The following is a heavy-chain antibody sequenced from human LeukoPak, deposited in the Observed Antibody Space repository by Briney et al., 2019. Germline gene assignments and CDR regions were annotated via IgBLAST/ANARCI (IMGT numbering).Heavy chain of an antibody. J-gene: IGHJ4*02. CDR3: TREVVGTTIKNFDS. CDR1: GYSHTSDW. CDR2: INSGSGSV. V-gene: IGHV1-46*01. D-gene: IGHD4-11*01. Sequence: ASVKVSCKASGYSHTSDWMHWVRQAPGQGLEWMGAINSGSGSVSHAQKLQGRVTMTRDTATSTVYMELSSLGSEDTAVYYCTREVVGTTIKNFDSWGQGTLVPVSP.